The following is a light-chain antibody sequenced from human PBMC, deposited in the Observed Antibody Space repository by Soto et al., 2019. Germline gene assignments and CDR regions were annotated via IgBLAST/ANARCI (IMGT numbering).Light chain of an antibody. CDR1: QSLPSTW. CDR3: QQYAARSPWT. V-gene: IGKV1-5*03. CDR2: KGS. J-gene: IGKJ1*01. Sequence: DVPMTQSPSTLSASVGDKVTITCRASQSLPSTWLAWFQQRPGKAPNVLIYKGSALASGVTSRFSGSGPGTEFTLTISSLQPDDFATYFCQQYAARSPWTFGQGTRV.